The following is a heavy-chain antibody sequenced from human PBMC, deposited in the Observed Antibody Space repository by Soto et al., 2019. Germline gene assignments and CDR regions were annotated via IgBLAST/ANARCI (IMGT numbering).Heavy chain of an antibody. CDR2: INPSGGST. V-gene: IGHV1-46*01. J-gene: IGHJ6*02. Sequence: GASVKVSCKASGYTFSRYYMHWVRQAPGQGLEWMGIINPSGGSTSYAQKFQGRVTMTRDASTSTVYMELSSLRSEDTAVYYCARVILTGRTLSMDVWGQGTTVTVSS. D-gene: IGHD3-9*01. CDR3: ARVILTGRTLSMDV. CDR1: GYTFSRYY.